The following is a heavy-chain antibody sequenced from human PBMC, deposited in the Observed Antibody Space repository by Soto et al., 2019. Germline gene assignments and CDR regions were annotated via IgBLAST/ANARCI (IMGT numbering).Heavy chain of an antibody. V-gene: IGHV3-23*01. CDR1: GFTFSSYA. J-gene: IGHJ6*02. CDR2: ISGSGGST. CDR3: AKDRRGSSSYYYYGMDV. D-gene: IGHD6-6*01. Sequence: EVQLLESGGGLVQPGGSLRLSCAASGFTFSSYAMSWVRQAPGKGLEWVSAISGSGGSTYYADSVKGRFTIPRDNSKNTLYLQMNSLRAEDTAVYYCAKDRRGSSSYYYYGMDVWGQGTTVTVSS.